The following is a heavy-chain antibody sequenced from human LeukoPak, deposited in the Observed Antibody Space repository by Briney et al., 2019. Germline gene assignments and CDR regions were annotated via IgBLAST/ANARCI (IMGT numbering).Heavy chain of an antibody. J-gene: IGHJ6*03. Sequence: PSETLSLTCTVSGDSISTSSYYWGWIRQPPGKGLEWIGSIYYSGSTYYTPSLKSRVSISVDTSKNQFSLRLNSPTATDTAVYYCVRHHAHYFYYVAVWGKGTTVIVSS. V-gene: IGHV4-39*01. CDR2: IYYSGST. CDR1: GDSISTSSYY. CDR3: VRHHAHYFYYVAV.